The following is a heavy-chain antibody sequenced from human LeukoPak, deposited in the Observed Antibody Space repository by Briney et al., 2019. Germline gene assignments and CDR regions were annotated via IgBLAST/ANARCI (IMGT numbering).Heavy chain of an antibody. CDR2: IYYSGST. CDR1: GGSISSGGYY. Sequence: SETLSLTCTVSGGSISSGGYYWSWIRQHPGKGLEWIGYIYYSGSTYYNPSLKSRVTISVDMSKNQFSLKLSSVTAADTAVYYCAGGTFPTFDYWGQGTLVTVSS. CDR3: AGGTFPTFDY. J-gene: IGHJ4*02. D-gene: IGHD1-1*01. V-gene: IGHV4-31*03.